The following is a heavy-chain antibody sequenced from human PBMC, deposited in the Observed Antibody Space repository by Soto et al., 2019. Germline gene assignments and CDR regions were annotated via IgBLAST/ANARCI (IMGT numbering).Heavy chain of an antibody. CDR3: TRGKYSGSYYFDY. V-gene: IGHV3-74*01. Sequence: PGGSLRLSCAASGFTFSSHWMHWVRQAPGKGLEWVSRIDVTDRSTSYADSVKGRFTVSRDNANNTLYLQMNSLRAEDTAVYYCTRGKYSGSYYFDYWGQGTLVTVS. CDR1: GFTFSSHW. CDR2: IDVTDRST. J-gene: IGHJ4*02. D-gene: IGHD1-26*01.